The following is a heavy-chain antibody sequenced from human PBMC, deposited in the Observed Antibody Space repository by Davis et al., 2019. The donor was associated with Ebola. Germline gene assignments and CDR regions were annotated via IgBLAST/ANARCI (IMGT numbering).Heavy chain of an antibody. Sequence: PGGSLRLSCVASGFTFRNFEMHWVRQAPGKGLVWISYISTTSTNIYQADSVKGRFTISRDNAENSLFLQMSDLRPEDTALYYCGREGVGPPGWFDPWGQGTLVTVSS. V-gene: IGHV3-48*03. J-gene: IGHJ5*02. D-gene: IGHD1-26*01. CDR3: GREGVGPPGWFDP. CDR2: ISTTSTNI. CDR1: GFTFRNFE.